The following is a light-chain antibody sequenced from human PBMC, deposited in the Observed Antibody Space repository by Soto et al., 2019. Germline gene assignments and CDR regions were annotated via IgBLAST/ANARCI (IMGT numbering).Light chain of an antibody. CDR3: QQRINWPLT. Sequence: EIVLTQSPATLSLSPGERATLSCRASQNIASYLAWYQQKPGQAPSLLIYDASNRATGIPARFSGSGSGTDFTLTISSLEPEDFALYYCQQRINWPLTFGGGTKVEIK. V-gene: IGKV3-11*01. J-gene: IGKJ4*01. CDR2: DAS. CDR1: QNIASY.